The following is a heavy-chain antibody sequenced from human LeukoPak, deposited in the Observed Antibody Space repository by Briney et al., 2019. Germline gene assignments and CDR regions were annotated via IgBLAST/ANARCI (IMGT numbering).Heavy chain of an antibody. V-gene: IGHV3-23*01. CDR1: GFTFSSYA. D-gene: IGHD6-19*01. J-gene: IGHJ4*02. Sequence: GGSLRLSCAASGFTFSSYAMIWVRQAPGKGLEWVSAISGSGGSTYYADSVKGRFTISRDNSKNTLYLQMNSLRAEDTAVYYCAKDLRPYSSGWYGYWGQGTLVTVSS. CDR3: AKDLRPYSSGWYGY. CDR2: ISGSGGST.